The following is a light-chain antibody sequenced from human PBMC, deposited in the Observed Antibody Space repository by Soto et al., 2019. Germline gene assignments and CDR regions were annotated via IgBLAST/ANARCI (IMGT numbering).Light chain of an antibody. CDR1: RSNIGSNS. V-gene: IGLV1-44*01. CDR3: AAWDDSLNGHVV. Sequence: QSVLTQPPSASGAPGQRVTISCSGGRSNIGSNSVSWYQQLPGTAPKLLVYDDNRRPSGGPARFSGSKSGTSASLAISGLQAEDEGDYYCAAWDDSLNGHVVFGGGTKLTVL. CDR2: DDN. J-gene: IGLJ2*01.